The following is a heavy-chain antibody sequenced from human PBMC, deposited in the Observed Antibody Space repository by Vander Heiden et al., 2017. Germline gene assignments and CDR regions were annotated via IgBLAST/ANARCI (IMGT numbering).Heavy chain of an antibody. CDR1: GSTFSSYG. J-gene: IGHJ1*01. V-gene: IGHV3-33*01. CDR2: IGDDGSNK. CDR3: ARDHYYDSSGYYQTGYFQH. D-gene: IGHD3-22*01. Sequence: QVQLVVSGGGVVQPGRSLRLSCAASGSTFSSYGLHWVRQAPGKGLEWVAVIGDDGSNKYYADSVKGRFTIARDNSKNTLYRQMNSLRAEDTAVYYCARDHYYDSSGYYQTGYFQHWGQGTLVTVSS.